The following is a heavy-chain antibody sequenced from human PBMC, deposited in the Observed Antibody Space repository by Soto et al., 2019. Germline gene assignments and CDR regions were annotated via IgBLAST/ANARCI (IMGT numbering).Heavy chain of an antibody. CDR2: ISAYNGNT. V-gene: IGHV1-18*01. D-gene: IGHD6-13*01. CDR1: GYTFTSYG. Sequence: ASVKVSCKASGYTFTSYGISWVRQAPGQGLEWMGWISAYNGNTNYAQKLQGRVTMTTDTSTSTAYMELRSLRSDDTAVYYCARDQIAAAGTVYYYYGMDVCGQGTTVTVSS. CDR3: ARDQIAAAGTVYYYYGMDV. J-gene: IGHJ6*02.